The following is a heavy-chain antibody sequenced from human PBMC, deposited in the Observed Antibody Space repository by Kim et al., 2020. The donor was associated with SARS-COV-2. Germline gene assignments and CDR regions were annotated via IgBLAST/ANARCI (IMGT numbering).Heavy chain of an antibody. D-gene: IGHD6-19*01. CDR3: ASTGIAVDRWFDP. J-gene: IGHJ5*02. CDR2: IYYSGST. CDR1: GGSISSYY. Sequence: SETLSLTCTVSGGSISSYYWSWIRQPPGKGLEWIGYIYYSGSTNYNPSLKSRVTISVDTSKNQFSLKLSSVTAAYTAVYYCASTGIAVDRWFDPWGQGTLVTVSS. V-gene: IGHV4-59*13.